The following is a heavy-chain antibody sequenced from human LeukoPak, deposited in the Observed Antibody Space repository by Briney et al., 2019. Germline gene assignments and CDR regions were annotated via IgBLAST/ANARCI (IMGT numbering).Heavy chain of an antibody. V-gene: IGHV1-2*02. CDR3: ARQGALVQGIDC. CDR2: INPNSGTT. CDR1: GYTFTGYY. Sequence: GSLKLSCEASGYTFTGYYMSWVRQAPGQGLEWIGCINPNSGTTNYAQHLKGRVTITRDTINSTLSLKLSTLRSDDTAVYYCARQGALVQGIDCWGQGTLVTVPS. D-gene: IGHD1-1*01. J-gene: IGHJ4*02.